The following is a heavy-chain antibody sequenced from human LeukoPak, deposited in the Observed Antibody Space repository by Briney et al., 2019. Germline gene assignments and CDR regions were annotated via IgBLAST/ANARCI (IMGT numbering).Heavy chain of an antibody. D-gene: IGHD3-16*01. J-gene: IGHJ6*02. CDR1: GFTFSDYY. CDR2: ISSSGSTI. Sequence: GGSLRLSCAASGFTFSDYYMSWIRQAPGKGLEWVSYISSSGSTIYYADSVKGRFTISRDNAKSSLYLQMNSLRAEDTAVYYCARGTRPFMIYYYYGMDVWGQGTTVTVSS. V-gene: IGHV3-11*01. CDR3: ARGTRPFMIYYYYGMDV.